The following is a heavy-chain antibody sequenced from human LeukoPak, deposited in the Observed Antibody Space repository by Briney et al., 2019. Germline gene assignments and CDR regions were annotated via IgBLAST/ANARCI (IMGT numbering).Heavy chain of an antibody. CDR3: AKDRYSSWYLTLDY. CDR2: ISGSGDST. J-gene: IGHJ4*02. D-gene: IGHD6-13*01. Sequence: GGSLRLSCAASGFTFSSYGMSWVRQAPGKGLEWVSAISGSGDSTNYADSVKGRFTISRDNSKNTLYLQMNSLRAEDTAVYYCAKDRYSSWYLTLDYWGQGTLVTVSS. V-gene: IGHV3-23*01. CDR1: GFTFSSYG.